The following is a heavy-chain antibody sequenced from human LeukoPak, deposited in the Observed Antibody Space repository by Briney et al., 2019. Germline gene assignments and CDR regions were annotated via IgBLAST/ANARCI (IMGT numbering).Heavy chain of an antibody. V-gene: IGHV3-23*01. Sequence: GGSLRLSCAASGFSFSSYAMRWVRQAPGKGPEWVSAISGSGDNTYYADSVRGRFTISRDNSNNMLYLHINSLRAEDTALYYCAKSASWTDFDSWGQGTLVTVSS. CDR3: AKSASWTDFDS. J-gene: IGHJ4*02. CDR1: GFSFSSYA. CDR2: ISGSGDNT. D-gene: IGHD3/OR15-3a*01.